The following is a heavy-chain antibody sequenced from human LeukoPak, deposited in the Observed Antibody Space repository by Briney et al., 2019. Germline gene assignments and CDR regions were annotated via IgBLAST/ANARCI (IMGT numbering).Heavy chain of an antibody. Sequence: ASVKVSCKASGYTFTSYGITWVRQAPGQGLEWMGWISAYNSNTKYAQKLQGRVTMTTDTSTSTAYMELRSLRSDDTAVYYCARDQRRVIDYWGQGTLVTVSS. CDR2: ISAYNSNT. J-gene: IGHJ4*02. CDR3: ARDQRRVIDY. CDR1: GYTFTSYG. V-gene: IGHV1-18*01. D-gene: IGHD2-21*01.